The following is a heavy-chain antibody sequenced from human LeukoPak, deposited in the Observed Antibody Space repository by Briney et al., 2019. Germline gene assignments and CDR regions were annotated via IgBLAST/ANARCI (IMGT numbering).Heavy chain of an antibody. CDR2: IYYSGST. J-gene: IGHJ4*02. CDR1: GGSISGSNYY. Sequence: SETLSLTCTVSGGSISGSNYYWGWIRQPPGKGLEWIGSIYYSGSTYYNPSLKTRVTISVDTSKNQISLKLSSVTAADTAVYYCARGYYYDPWGQGILVTVSS. D-gene: IGHD3-22*01. V-gene: IGHV4-39*01. CDR3: ARGYYYDP.